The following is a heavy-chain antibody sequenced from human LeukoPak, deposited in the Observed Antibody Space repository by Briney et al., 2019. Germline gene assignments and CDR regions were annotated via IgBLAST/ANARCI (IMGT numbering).Heavy chain of an antibody. Sequence: SSETLSLTCAAYGGSLSGYYWSWIRQPPGKGLEWIGEINHSGSTNYNPSLKSRVTISVDTSKNQLSLKLSSMTAADTAVYYCARQWLVSPLFDYWGQGTLVTVSS. D-gene: IGHD6-19*01. CDR1: GGSLSGYY. V-gene: IGHV4-34*01. CDR3: ARQWLVSPLFDY. CDR2: INHSGST. J-gene: IGHJ4*02.